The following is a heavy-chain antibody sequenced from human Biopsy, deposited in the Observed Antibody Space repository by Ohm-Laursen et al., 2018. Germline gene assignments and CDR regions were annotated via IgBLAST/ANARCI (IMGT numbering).Heavy chain of an antibody. D-gene: IGHD3-3*01. CDR2: IVPILGHL. J-gene: IGHJ4*02. CDR1: GGPSSNYA. V-gene: IGHV1-69*04. Sequence: VKVSCKPSGGPSSNYAFSWVRQAPGQGLEWVGRIVPILGHLNYAQRFQGRVSITADKSTTYVYMELSRLTSGDTAVYYCAADADGYYTEFDYWGPGTLVTVSS. CDR3: AADADGYYTEFDY.